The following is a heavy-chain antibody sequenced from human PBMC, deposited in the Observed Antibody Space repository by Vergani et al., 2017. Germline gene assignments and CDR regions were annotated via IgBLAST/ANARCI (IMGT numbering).Heavy chain of an antibody. CDR2: IWYDGSNK. Sequence: QVQLVESGGGVVQPGRSLRLSCAASGFRFSSYGMNWVRQAPGKGLEWVAVIWYDGSNKYYADSVKGRFTISRENSQNTVNLQMNSLRGEDTAVYYCARDDIVVVPAASHTYYYYYMDVWGKGTTVTVSS. V-gene: IGHV3-33*01. CDR1: GFRFSSYG. J-gene: IGHJ6*03. D-gene: IGHD2-2*01. CDR3: ARDDIVVVPAASHTYYYYYMDV.